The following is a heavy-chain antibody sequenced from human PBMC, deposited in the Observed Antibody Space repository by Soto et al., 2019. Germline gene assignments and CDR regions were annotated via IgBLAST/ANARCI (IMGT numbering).Heavy chain of an antibody. CDR2: IYHTGNA. CDR3: ARDYFDSSDYTTNWFDP. Sequence: SQTLSLTWSVSGGSISNSRFCLTWIRQPPGEGLEWIGSIYHTGNAYYNPSLKSRVTIFVDTSKNQFSLKLTSVTAADTALYYCARDYFDSSDYTTNWFDPWGQGTLVTVSS. CDR1: GGSISNSRFC. J-gene: IGHJ5*02. V-gene: IGHV4-39*01. D-gene: IGHD3-22*01.